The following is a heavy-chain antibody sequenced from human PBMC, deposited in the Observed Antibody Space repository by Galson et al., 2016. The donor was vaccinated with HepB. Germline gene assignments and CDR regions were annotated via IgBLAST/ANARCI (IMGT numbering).Heavy chain of an antibody. D-gene: IGHD3-9*01. CDR2: INNDGSSI. V-gene: IGHV3-74*01. CDR3: ARGPPVYDIVTARPDP. J-gene: IGHJ5*02. CDR1: GFTFGPYW. Sequence: SLRLSCAASGFTFGPYWMYWVRQAPGEGLLYISRINNDGSSIDYADSVRGRFTVSRDNAKNTLLLQMNSLRAEDTAVYYCARGPPVYDIVTARPDPWGQGTLVTVSS.